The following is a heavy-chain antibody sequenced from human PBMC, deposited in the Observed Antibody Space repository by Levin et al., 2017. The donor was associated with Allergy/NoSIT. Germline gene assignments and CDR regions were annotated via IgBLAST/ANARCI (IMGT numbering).Heavy chain of an antibody. J-gene: IGHJ4*02. CDR3: ASSGWYRGY. Sequence: SSETLSLTCAVYGGSFRGYYWSWIRQPPGKGLEWIGEINHSGSTTYNPSLKSRVTISVDTSKNQFSLKLTSVTAADTAVYYCASSGWYRGYWGQGTLVTVSS. CDR1: GGSFRGYY. D-gene: IGHD6-19*01. CDR2: INHSGST. V-gene: IGHV4-34*01.